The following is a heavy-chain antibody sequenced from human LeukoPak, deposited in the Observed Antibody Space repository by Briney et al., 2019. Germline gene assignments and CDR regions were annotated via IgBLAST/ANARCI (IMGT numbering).Heavy chain of an antibody. J-gene: IGHJ6*02. Sequence: GGSLRLSCAASGFTVSSNYMSWVRQAPGKGLEWVSVIYSGGSTYYADSVKGRFTISRDNSKNTLYLQMNSLRAEDTAVYYCARDKAYCGGDCYSYYYGMDVWGQGTTVTVSS. CDR2: IYSGGST. V-gene: IGHV3-53*01. CDR3: ARDKAYCGGDCYSYYYGMDV. CDR1: GFTVSSNY. D-gene: IGHD2-21*02.